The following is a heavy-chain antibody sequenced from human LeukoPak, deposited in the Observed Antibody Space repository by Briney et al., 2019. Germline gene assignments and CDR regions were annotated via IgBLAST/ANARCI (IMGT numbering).Heavy chain of an antibody. CDR3: ARDPDTAMALDY. D-gene: IGHD5-18*01. J-gene: IGHJ4*02. V-gene: IGHV1-3*01. CDR2: INAGNGNT. CDR1: GYTFTTYA. Sequence: ASVKVSCKAAGYTFTTYALHWVRQASGQRLEWVGWINAGNGNTKYSQKFQGRVTITRDTSASTAYMELSSLRSEDTAVYYCARDPDTAMALDYWGQGTLVTVSS.